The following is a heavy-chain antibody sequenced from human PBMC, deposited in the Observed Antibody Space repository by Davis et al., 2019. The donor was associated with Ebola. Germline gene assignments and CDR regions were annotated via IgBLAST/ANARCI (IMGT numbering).Heavy chain of an antibody. Sequence: GGSLRLSCAASGFTFSSYAMSWVRQAPGKGLEWVSAISGSGGSTYYADSVKGRFTISRDNSKNTLYLQMNSLRAEDTAVYYCAKGGYSYGYRSGMDVWGQGTTVTVSS. D-gene: IGHD5-18*01. V-gene: IGHV3-23*01. CDR1: GFTFSSYA. J-gene: IGHJ6*02. CDR2: ISGSGGST. CDR3: AKGGYSYGYRSGMDV.